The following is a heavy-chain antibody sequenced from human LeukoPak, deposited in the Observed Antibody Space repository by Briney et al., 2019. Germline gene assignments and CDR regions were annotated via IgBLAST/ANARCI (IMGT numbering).Heavy chain of an antibody. CDR2: IYYSGST. CDR1: GGSISSGDYY. D-gene: IGHD6-13*01. V-gene: IGHV4-30-4*01. Sequence: PSQTLSLTCTVSGGSISSGDYYWSWIRQPPGKGLEWIGYIYYSGSTYYNPSLKSRVTISVDTSKNQFSLKPSSVTAADTAVYYCARASVSVFEAAAGRENNWFDPWGQGTLVTVSS. J-gene: IGHJ5*02. CDR3: ARASVSVFEAAAGRENNWFDP.